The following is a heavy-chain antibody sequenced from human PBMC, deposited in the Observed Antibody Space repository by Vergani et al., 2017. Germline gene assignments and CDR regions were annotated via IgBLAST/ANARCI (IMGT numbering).Heavy chain of an antibody. CDR2: MNPNSGNT. Sequence: QVQLVQSGSELKKPGASVKVSCKASGYTFTSYAMNWVRQATGQGLEWMGWMNPNSGNTGYAQKFQGRVTMTRNTSISTAYMELSSLRSEDTAVYYCARRDGRGSSWYRGFDPWGQGTLVTVSS. D-gene: IGHD6-13*01. CDR1: GYTFTSYA. J-gene: IGHJ5*02. CDR3: ARRDGRGSSWYRGFDP. V-gene: IGHV1-8*02.